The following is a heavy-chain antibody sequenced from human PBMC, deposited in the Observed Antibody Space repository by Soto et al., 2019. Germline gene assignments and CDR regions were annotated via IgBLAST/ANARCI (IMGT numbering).Heavy chain of an antibody. V-gene: IGHV1-8*01. CDR1: GYTFTSYD. CDR3: ARWACTNGVCYRIFDY. J-gene: IGHJ4*02. D-gene: IGHD2-8*01. CDR2: MNPNSGNT. Sequence: ASVKVSCKASGYTFTSYDINWVRQATGQGLEWMGWMNPNSGNTGYAQKFQGRVTMTGNTSISTAYMELSSLRSEDTAVYYCARWACTNGVCYRIFDYWGQGTLVTVSS.